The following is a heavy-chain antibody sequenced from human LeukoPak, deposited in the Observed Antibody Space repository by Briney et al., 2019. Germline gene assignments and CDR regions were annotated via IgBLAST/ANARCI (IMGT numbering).Heavy chain of an antibody. CDR1: GFTFSSYG. V-gene: IGHV3-33*01. Sequence: GRSLRLSCAASGFTFSSYGMHWVRQAPGKGLEWVAVIWYDGSNKYYADSVKGRFTISRDNSKNTLYLQMNSLRAEDTAVYYCARVAPPYYFDYWGQGTLVTVSS. CDR2: IWYDGSNK. J-gene: IGHJ4*02. CDR3: ARVAPPYYFDY.